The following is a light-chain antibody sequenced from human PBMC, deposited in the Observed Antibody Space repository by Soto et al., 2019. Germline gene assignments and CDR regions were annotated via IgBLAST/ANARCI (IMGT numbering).Light chain of an antibody. CDR2: GAS. Sequence: IVSPQAPGTLSLSPGESATLSCRASRGSSSGDLAWYQQKPGQAPRLLIYGASSRATGIPDRFRGSGSGTDFTLTISRLEPEDFAVYYCQQYGSSPWTCGQGTKVDIK. CDR3: QQYGSSPWT. CDR1: RGSSSGD. J-gene: IGKJ1*01. V-gene: IGKV3-20*01.